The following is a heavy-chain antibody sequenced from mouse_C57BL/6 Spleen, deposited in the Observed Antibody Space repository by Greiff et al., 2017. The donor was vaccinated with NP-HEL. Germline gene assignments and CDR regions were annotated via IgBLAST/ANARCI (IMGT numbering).Heavy chain of an antibody. V-gene: IGHV1-26*01. Sequence: VQLQQSGPELVKPGASVKISCKASGYTFTDYYMNWVKQSHGKSLEWIGDINPNNGGTSYNQKFKGKATLTVDKSSSTAYMELRSLTSEDSAVYYCARGDSNYVFYYFDYWGQGTTLTVSS. D-gene: IGHD2-5*01. CDR2: INPNNGGT. CDR1: GYTFTDYY. CDR3: ARGDSNYVFYYFDY. J-gene: IGHJ2*01.